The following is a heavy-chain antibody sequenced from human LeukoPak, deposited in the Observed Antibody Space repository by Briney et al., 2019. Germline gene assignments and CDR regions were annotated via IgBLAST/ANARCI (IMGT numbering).Heavy chain of an antibody. CDR2: ISAYNGNT. V-gene: IGHV1-18*01. CDR3: ARDRRAGYPFDP. J-gene: IGHJ5*02. CDR1: GHTFTSYG. D-gene: IGHD6-13*01. Sequence: ASVKVSCKASGHTFTSYGISWVRQAPGQGLEWMGWISAYNGNTNYAQKLQGRVTMTTDTSTSTAYMELRSLRSDDTAVYYCARDRRAGYPFDPWGQGTLVTVSS.